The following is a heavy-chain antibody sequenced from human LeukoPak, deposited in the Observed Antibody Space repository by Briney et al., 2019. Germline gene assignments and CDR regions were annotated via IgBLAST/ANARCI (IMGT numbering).Heavy chain of an antibody. V-gene: IGHV4-61*02. Sequence: SETVSLTCTVSGGSISSANYYWSWIRQPAGKGLEWIGRIYTTGSTNYNPSLKSRVTISVDTSKSQFSLKLSSVTAADAAVYYCARAGGSGTSYRNWFDPWGQGTLVTVSS. CDR1: GGSISSANYY. CDR2: IYTTGST. J-gene: IGHJ5*02. CDR3: ARAGGSGTSYRNWFDP. D-gene: IGHD3-10*01.